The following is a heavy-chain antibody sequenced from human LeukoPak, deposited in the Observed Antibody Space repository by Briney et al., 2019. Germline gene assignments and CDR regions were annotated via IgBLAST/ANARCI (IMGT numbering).Heavy chain of an antibody. V-gene: IGHV3-23*01. CDR2: ISGSGERT. CDR3: AELGITMIGGV. D-gene: IGHD3-10*02. J-gene: IGHJ6*04. Sequence: GGTLRLSCAASGFTFSSYGMSWVRQAPGKGLEWVSAISGSGERTYYADSVKGRFTISRDNAKNSLYLQMNSLRAEGTAVYYCAELGITMIGGVWGKGTTVTISS. CDR1: GFTFSSYG.